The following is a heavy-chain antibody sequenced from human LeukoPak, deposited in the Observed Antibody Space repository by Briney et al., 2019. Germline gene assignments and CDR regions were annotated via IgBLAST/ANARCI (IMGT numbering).Heavy chain of an antibody. CDR3: ARVLSGRGSLYDYYYYMDV. V-gene: IGHV3-20*04. J-gene: IGHJ6*03. D-gene: IGHD3-10*01. Sequence: GGSLRLSCAASGFIFDDYGMSWVRQAPGKGLEWVSGVNWNGGITGYADSVKGRLTISRDNAKNSLYLQMNSLRAEDTALYYCARVLSGRGSLYDYYYYMDVWGKGTTVTISS. CDR2: VNWNGGIT. CDR1: GFIFDDYG.